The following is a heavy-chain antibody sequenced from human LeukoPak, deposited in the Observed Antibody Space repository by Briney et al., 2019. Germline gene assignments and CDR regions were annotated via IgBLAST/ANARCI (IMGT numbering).Heavy chain of an antibody. CDR2: ISGSGITI. J-gene: IGHJ4*02. CDR3: AREAESSSWYYFDY. D-gene: IGHD6-13*01. CDR1: GFTFSSYA. Sequence: PGGSLRLSCAASGFTFSSYAMSWVRQAPGKGLEWVSYISGSGITIYYADSVKGRFTMSRDNAKNSLYLQMNSLRAEDTAVYYCAREAESSSWYYFDYWGQGTLVTVSS. V-gene: IGHV3-48*03.